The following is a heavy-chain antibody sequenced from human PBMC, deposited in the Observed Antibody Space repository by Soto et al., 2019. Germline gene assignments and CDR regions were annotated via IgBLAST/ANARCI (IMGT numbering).Heavy chain of an antibody. V-gene: IGHV4-31*02. Sequence: SETLSLTXTVSGGSVSSGAYYWTWIRQRPGKGLEWIGYIYYSGSTYYSPSLKSRLSISLDTSKNQFSLRLSSVTAADTAMYYCARARLRAVYAFDIWGQGTMVTVSS. CDR1: GGSVSSGAYY. D-gene: IGHD5-12*01. CDR2: IYYSGST. J-gene: IGHJ3*02. CDR3: ARARLRAVYAFDI.